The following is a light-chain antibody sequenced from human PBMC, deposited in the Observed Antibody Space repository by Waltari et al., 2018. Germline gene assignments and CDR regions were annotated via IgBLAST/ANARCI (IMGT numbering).Light chain of an antibody. V-gene: IGKV1-5*03. CDR2: KAS. CDR3: QQYNTYYT. CDR1: QSISSW. Sequence: DVQMTQSPSTLSASVGDTVTITCRASQSISSWLTWYQQKAGKAPKVLISKASTLESGVPSRFSGSGSGTEFTLTISNLQPDDFATYYCQQYNTYYTFGQGTILEIK. J-gene: IGKJ2*01.